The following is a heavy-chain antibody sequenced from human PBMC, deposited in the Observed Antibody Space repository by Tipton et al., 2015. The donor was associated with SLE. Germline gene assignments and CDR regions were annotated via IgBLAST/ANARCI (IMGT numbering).Heavy chain of an antibody. D-gene: IGHD6-13*01. CDR3: ARSGFESGIAAAGRGDWYFDL. CDR2: ISSSSSYI. CDR1: GFTFSSYS. V-gene: IGHV3-21*01. Sequence: GSLRLSCAASGFTFSSYSMNWVRQAPGKPGKGLEWVSYISSSSSYIYYADSVKGRFTISRDNAENSLYLEMNSLRAEDTAVYYCARSGFESGIAAAGRGDWYFDLWGRGTLVTVSS. J-gene: IGHJ2*01.